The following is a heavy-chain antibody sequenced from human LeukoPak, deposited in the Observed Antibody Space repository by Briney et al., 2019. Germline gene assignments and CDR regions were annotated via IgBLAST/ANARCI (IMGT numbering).Heavy chain of an antibody. J-gene: IGHJ4*02. D-gene: IGHD5-24*01. V-gene: IGHV5-51*01. CDR3: ARGGDGYPTNFDY. CDR1: GYSFTSYW. Sequence: GVPLKISCKGSGYSFTSYWIGGVRPMPGKGLEWMGIIYPGDSDTRYRPSFQGHVTISADKSISTAYLQWSSLKGSDTAMYYCARGGDGYPTNFDYWGQGTLVTVSS. CDR2: IYPGDSDT.